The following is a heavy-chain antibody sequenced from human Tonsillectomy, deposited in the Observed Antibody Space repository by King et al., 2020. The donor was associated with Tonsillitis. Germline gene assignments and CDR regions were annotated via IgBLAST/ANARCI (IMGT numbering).Heavy chain of an antibody. J-gene: IGHJ4*02. D-gene: IGHD3-10*01. V-gene: IGHV1-2*02. CDR1: GYTFTGYY. CDR2: INPNSGGT. CDR3: VRGGGGFDS. Sequence: GQLVQSGAEVKKPGASVKVSCKASGYTFTGYYIHWVRQAPGQGLEWMGWINPNSGGTNYAQKFQGRVTMTRDTSNTTAYMELSNVTSDDTAVYYCVRGGGGFDSWGQGTLVTVSS.